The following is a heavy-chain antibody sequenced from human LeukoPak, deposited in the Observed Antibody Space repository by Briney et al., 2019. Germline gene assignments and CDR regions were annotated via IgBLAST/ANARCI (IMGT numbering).Heavy chain of an antibody. J-gene: IGHJ4*02. Sequence: GGSLRLSCAASGFTFSSYSMNWVRQAPGKGLEWASSISSSSSYIYYADSVKGRFTISRDNAKNSLYLQMNSLRAEDTAVYYCAGVYCSGGSCYSRGYYFDYWGQGTLVTVSS. V-gene: IGHV3-21*01. D-gene: IGHD2-15*01. CDR1: GFTFSSYS. CDR2: ISSSSSYI. CDR3: AGVYCSGGSCYSRGYYFDY.